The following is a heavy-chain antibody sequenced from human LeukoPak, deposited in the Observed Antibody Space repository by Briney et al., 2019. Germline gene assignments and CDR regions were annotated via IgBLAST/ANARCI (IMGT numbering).Heavy chain of an antibody. CDR2: IYYSGST. CDR1: GGSISSYY. J-gene: IGHJ3*02. Sequence: SETLSLTCTVSGGSISSYYWSWIRQPPGKGLEWIGYIYYSGSTNYNPSLKSRVTISVDTSKNQFSLKLSSVTAADTAVYYCARDLGGLGAFDIWGQGTMVTVSS. V-gene: IGHV4-59*01. D-gene: IGHD1-26*01. CDR3: ARDLGGLGAFDI.